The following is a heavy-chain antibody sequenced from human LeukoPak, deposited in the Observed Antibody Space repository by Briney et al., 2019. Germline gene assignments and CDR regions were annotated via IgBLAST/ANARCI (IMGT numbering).Heavy chain of an antibody. CDR3: ARRKGDTAMVMFDY. D-gene: IGHD5-18*01. CDR2: IYYSGST. CDR1: GGSISSYY. J-gene: IGHJ4*02. V-gene: IGHV4-59*08. Sequence: PSDTLSLTCTVSGGSISSYYWSWIRQPPGKGLEWIGYIYYSGSTNYNPSLKSRVTISVDTSKNQFSLKLSSVTAADTAVYYCARRKGDTAMVMFDYWGQGTLVTVSS.